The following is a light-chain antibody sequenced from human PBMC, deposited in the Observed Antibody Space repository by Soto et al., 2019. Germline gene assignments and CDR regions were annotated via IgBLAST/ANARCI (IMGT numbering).Light chain of an antibody. Sequence: VIWMTQSPSLVSASTGDRVTISCRSSQGISHSLAWYQQKPGKAPKLLIYLASTLPSGVPSRFSGSGSGTNFTLIINNLQSEDFATYYCQQHFTFPFTFGPGTKVDIK. CDR2: LAS. CDR3: QQHFTFPFT. J-gene: IGKJ3*01. V-gene: IGKV1D-8*01. CDR1: QGISHS.